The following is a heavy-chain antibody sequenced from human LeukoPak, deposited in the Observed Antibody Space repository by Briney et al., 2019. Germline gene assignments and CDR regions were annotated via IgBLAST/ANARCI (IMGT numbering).Heavy chain of an antibody. V-gene: IGHV3-23*01. CDR3: AKDLWVDVGRFDY. J-gene: IGHJ4*02. D-gene: IGHD2-15*01. CDR2: ISGGGGTT. Sequence: GGALRLSCAAGGVTFGNYAMSWVGQAPGKGVEGGSAISGGGGTTYYEDSVKGGLTICRDNTKNTLYLQMNSLRAEDTAVYYCAKDLWVDVGRFDYWGQGTLVTVSS. CDR1: GVTFGNYA.